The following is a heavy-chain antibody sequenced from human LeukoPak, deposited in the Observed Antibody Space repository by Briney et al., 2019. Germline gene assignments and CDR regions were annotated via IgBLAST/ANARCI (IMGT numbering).Heavy chain of an antibody. CDR2: IYTSGST. V-gene: IGHV4-4*07. D-gene: IGHD3-3*01. Sequence: SETLSLTCTVSGGSISSYYWSWIRQPAGKGLEWIGRIYTSGSTDYNPSLKSRVTMSVDTSKNQFSLKLSSVTAADTALYYCARKSSTFFGVGDDAFDIWGQGTMVTVSS. CDR3: ARKSSTFFGVGDDAFDI. J-gene: IGHJ3*02. CDR1: GGSISSYY.